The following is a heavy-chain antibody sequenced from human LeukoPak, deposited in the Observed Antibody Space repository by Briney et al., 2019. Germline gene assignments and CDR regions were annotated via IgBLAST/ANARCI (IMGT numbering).Heavy chain of an antibody. CDR3: ARVKKPVVPAAKPPGGYMDV. J-gene: IGHJ6*03. CDR1: GGSFSGYY. CDR2: IYTSGST. Sequence: SETLSLTCAVYGGSFSGYYWSWIRQPAGKGLEWIGRIYTSGSTNYNPSLKSRVTMSVDTSKNQFSLKLSSVTAADTAVYYCARVKKPVVPAAKPPGGYMDVWGKGTTVTVSS. V-gene: IGHV4-59*10. D-gene: IGHD2-2*02.